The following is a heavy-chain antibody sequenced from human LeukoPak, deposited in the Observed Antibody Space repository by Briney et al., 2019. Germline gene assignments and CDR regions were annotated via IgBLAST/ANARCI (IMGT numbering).Heavy chain of an antibody. CDR1: GYTLSNYG. D-gene: IGHD3-22*01. V-gene: IGHV3-23*01. CDR3: AKRGVVIRVILVGFHKEAYYFDS. Sequence: PGRSLRLSCAVSGYTLSNYGMSWVRQAPGKGLEWVAGISGHGGSTNYADYVKGRFTISRDNPQNTLYLQRNSLRGEDTAVYFCAKRGVVIRVILVGFHKEAYYFDSWGQGALVIVSS. CDR2: ISGHGGST. J-gene: IGHJ4*02.